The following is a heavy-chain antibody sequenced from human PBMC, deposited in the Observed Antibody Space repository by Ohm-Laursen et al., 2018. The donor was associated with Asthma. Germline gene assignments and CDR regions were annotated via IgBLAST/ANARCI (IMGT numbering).Heavy chain of an antibody. CDR2: INPDGRET. D-gene: IGHD4-11*01. Sequence: GSLRLSCAASGFTFSSYAMHWVRQAPGKGLEWVANINPDGRETRHVDSAKGRFTISRDNAKNSLRLQMNSLRAEDTAVYYCAKFGRDYRSHGMDVWGQGTTVTVSS. CDR3: AKFGRDYRSHGMDV. V-gene: IGHV3-7*03. J-gene: IGHJ6*02. CDR1: GFTFSSYA.